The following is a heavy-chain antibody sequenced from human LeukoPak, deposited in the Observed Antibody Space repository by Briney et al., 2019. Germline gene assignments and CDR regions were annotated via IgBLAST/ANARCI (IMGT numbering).Heavy chain of an antibody. D-gene: IGHD1-26*01. V-gene: IGHV3-23*01. Sequence: GGSLRLSCAASGFPFCSYAISWVRQAPGKGLGWVSAIVGSGGTTYYAASVKGRFTIPSDNSEKQLLLQMKRLRAGDTAVYYCAKDLQWELPGVFDCWGQGTLVTVSS. CDR2: IVGSGGTT. CDR1: GFPFCSYA. J-gene: IGHJ4*02. CDR3: AKDLQWELPGVFDC.